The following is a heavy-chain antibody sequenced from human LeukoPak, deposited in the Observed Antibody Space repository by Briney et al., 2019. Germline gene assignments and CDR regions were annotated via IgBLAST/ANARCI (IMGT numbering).Heavy chain of an antibody. CDR3: AREGRPGVAPYYYYGMDV. V-gene: IGHV3-30*14. J-gene: IGHJ6*02. CDR1: GFTFSSYA. Sequence: PGGSLRLSCAASGFTFSSYAMHWVRQAPGKGLEWAAVISYDGSNKYYADSVKGRFTISRDNSKNTLYLQMNSLRAEDTAVYYCAREGRPGVAPYYYYGMDVWGQGTTVTVSS. CDR2: ISYDGSNK. D-gene: IGHD3-3*01.